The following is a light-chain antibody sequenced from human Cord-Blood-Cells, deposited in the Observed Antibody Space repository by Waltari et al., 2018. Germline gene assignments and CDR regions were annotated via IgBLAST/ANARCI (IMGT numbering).Light chain of an antibody. J-gene: IGKJ2*03. V-gene: IGKV4-1*01. CDR3: QQYYSTPYS. CDR1: QSVLYSSNNKNY. CDR2: WAY. Sequence: DIVMTQSPDSLAVSLGERATIHCKSSQSVLYSSNNKNYLAWYQQKPGQPPKLLIYWAYTRECGVPDRFSGRGSGTDFTLTISSLQAEDGGVYYCQQYYSTPYSFGQGTKLEIK.